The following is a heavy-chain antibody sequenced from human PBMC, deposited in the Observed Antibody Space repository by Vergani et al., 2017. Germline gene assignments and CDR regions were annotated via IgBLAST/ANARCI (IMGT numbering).Heavy chain of an antibody. Sequence: EVQLVQSGAEVKKPGESLKISCKGSGYSFTSYWIGWVRQMPGKGLEWLGIIYPGDSDSRYSPSFQGQVTISADKSISTAYLQWSSLKASDTAMYYCARQQGGRWLQSQNGYFDLWGRGTLVTVSS. CDR3: ARQQGGRWLQSQNGYFDL. J-gene: IGHJ2*01. CDR1: GYSFTSYW. CDR2: IYPGDSDS. V-gene: IGHV5-51*01. D-gene: IGHD5-24*01.